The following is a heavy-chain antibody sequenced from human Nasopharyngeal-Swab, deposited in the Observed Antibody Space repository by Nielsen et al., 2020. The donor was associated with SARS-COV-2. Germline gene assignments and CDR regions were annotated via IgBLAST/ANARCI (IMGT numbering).Heavy chain of an antibody. CDR2: IIPIFGTA. V-gene: IGHV1-69*13. D-gene: IGHD4-11*01. CDR3: AIMTTVTSYLFYYYYYMDV. Sequence: SVKVSCKAFGGTFSSYAISWVRQVPGQGLEWMGGIIPIFGTANYAQKFQGRVTITADESTSTAYMELSSLRSEDTAVYYCAIMTTVTSYLFYYYYYMDVWGKGTTVTVSS. CDR1: GGTFSSYA. J-gene: IGHJ6*03.